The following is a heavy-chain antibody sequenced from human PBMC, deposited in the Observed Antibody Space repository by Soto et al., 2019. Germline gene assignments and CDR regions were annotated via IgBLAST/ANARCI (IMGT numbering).Heavy chain of an antibody. Sequence: QVQLVQSGAEVREPGSSVKVSCTASGGTFSTYAIGWVRQAPGQGLEWMGGMIPLFGKANYAQKFQGRVTITXXEXTXXAYMELRSLRSEDTAVYYCARDVGLGLYYYYGMDVWGQGTTVTVSS. CDR3: ARDVGLGLYYYYGMDV. CDR1: GGTFSTYA. D-gene: IGHD1-7*01. J-gene: IGHJ6*02. V-gene: IGHV1-69*05. CDR2: MIPLFGKA.